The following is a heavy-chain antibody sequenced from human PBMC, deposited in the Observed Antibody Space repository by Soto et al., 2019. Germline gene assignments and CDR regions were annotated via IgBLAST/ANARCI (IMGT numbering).Heavy chain of an antibody. CDR1: GFTFSNYI. D-gene: IGHD3-3*01. CDR3: AREEGGGFFCDLGY. Sequence: QVQLVESGGGVVQPGRSLRLSCAASGFTFSNYIMHWVRQAPGKGLEWVAIILHDGNNKYYADSVKGRFTISRDNSKNTFYRKRNGLRTEDRVFYYWAREEGGGFFCDLGYGAQGPLVTVSS. J-gene: IGHJ4*02. CDR2: ILHDGNNK. V-gene: IGHV3-30-3*01.